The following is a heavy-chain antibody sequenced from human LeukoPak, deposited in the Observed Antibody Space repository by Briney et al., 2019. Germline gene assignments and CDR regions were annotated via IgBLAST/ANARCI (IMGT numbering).Heavy chain of an antibody. D-gene: IGHD6-19*01. CDR1: GFTFDDYG. J-gene: IGHJ4*02. V-gene: IGHV3-20*04. CDR2: INWNGGST. CDR3: ARDPIAVAGTYYFDY. Sequence: GGSLRLSCAASGFTFDDYGMSWVRQAPGKGLEWVSGINWNGGSTGYADSVKGRFTISRDNAKNSLYLQMNSLRAEDTALYYCARDPIAVAGTYYFDYWAREPWSPSPQ.